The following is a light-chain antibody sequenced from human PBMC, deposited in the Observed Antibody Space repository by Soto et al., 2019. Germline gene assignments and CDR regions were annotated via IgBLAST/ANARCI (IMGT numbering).Light chain of an antibody. Sequence: QSVLTQPPSASGSPGQSITISCTGTSSDIGAYNYVSWYQQHPGKAPKLIIYEVTRRPSGVPDRFSVSKSGNTASLTVSGLQAEDETDYYCSSYSGSNTVLFGGGTKLTVL. V-gene: IGLV2-8*01. CDR2: EVT. J-gene: IGLJ2*01. CDR1: SSDIGAYNY. CDR3: SSYSGSNTVL.